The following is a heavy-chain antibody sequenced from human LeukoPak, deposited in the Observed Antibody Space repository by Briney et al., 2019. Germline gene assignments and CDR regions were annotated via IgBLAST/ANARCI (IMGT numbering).Heavy chain of an antibody. CDR1: GFTFSSYA. J-gene: IGHJ4*02. CDR3: ARDPIAVADEYYFDY. Sequence: GRSLRLSCAVYGFTFSSYAMHWVSQAPGKGLEWVAVISYDGSNKYYADSVKGRFTISRDNSKNTLYLQMNSLRAEDTAVYYCARDPIAVADEYYFDYWGQGTLVTVSS. V-gene: IGHV3-30-3*01. CDR2: ISYDGSNK. D-gene: IGHD6-19*01.